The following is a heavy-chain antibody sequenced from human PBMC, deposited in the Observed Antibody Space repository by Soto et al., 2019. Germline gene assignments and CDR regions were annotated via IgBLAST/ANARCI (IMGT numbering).Heavy chain of an antibody. CDR2: ISAYNGNT. CDR1: GYTFTSYG. V-gene: IGHV1-18*01. Sequence: ASVKVSCKASGYTFTSYGIIWVRQAPGQGLEWMGWISAYNGNTNYAQKLQGRVTMTTDTSTSTAYMELRSLRSDDTAVYYCAREVESDYYDSSGYPYFDYWGQGTLVTVSS. J-gene: IGHJ4*02. CDR3: AREVESDYYDSSGYPYFDY. D-gene: IGHD3-22*01.